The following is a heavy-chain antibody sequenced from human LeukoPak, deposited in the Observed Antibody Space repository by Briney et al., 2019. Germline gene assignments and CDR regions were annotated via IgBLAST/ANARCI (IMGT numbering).Heavy chain of an antibody. D-gene: IGHD1-26*01. CDR2: IRDDGGEI. J-gene: IGHJ4*02. V-gene: IGHV3-7*01. CDR3: ARDKPRGSYYGSIFDS. Sequence: GGSLRLSCEASGFSFSSYWMSWGRQAPGRGVGWVANIRDDGGEIYYVDSVNGRFTISRDNAKSSLFLQMNSLRAEDAAVYYCARDKPRGSYYGSIFDSWGQGTLVTVSS. CDR1: GFSFSSYW.